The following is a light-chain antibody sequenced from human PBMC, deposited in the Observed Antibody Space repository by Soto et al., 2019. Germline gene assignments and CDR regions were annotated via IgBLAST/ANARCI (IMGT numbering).Light chain of an antibody. CDR2: GAS. Sequence: EVVLTQSPGTLSLSPRERATLSCRASQSVSNNYLAWYQHKPGQAPGLLIYGASNRAPDIPDRFSGSGSGPDFTLTISRLEPEDFAVYYRQQYAASPRTFGQGTLVEVK. CDR3: QQYAASPRT. J-gene: IGKJ1*01. V-gene: IGKV3-20*01. CDR1: QSVSNNY.